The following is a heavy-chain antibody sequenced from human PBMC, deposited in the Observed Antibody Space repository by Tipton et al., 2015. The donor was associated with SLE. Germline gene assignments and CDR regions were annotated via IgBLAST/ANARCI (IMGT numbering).Heavy chain of an antibody. D-gene: IGHD2-15*01. CDR2: VDPEDGEA. J-gene: IGHJ4*02. CDR1: GYIFTDYY. V-gene: IGHV1-69-2*01. CDR3: AREESGGYWDY. Sequence: QSGPEVKKPGASVKVSCKASGYIFTDYYVHWVRQAPGQGLEWMGLVDPEDGEAIYAEKFQGRVTITADTSTDTAYVELSSLRSEDTAMYFCAREESGGYWDYWGQGTLVTVSS.